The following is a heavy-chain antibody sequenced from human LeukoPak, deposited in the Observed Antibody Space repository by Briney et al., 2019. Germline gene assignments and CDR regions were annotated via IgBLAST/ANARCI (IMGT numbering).Heavy chain of an antibody. Sequence: ASVKVSCKASGGTFSSYAISWVRQAPGQGLEWMGGIIPIFGTANYAQKFQGRVTITADESTSTAYMELSSLRSEDTAVYYCARENCSGGSCYYYFDYWGQGTLVTVSS. D-gene: IGHD2-15*01. V-gene: IGHV1-69*13. J-gene: IGHJ4*02. CDR3: ARENCSGGSCYYYFDY. CDR2: IIPIFGTA. CDR1: GGTFSSYA.